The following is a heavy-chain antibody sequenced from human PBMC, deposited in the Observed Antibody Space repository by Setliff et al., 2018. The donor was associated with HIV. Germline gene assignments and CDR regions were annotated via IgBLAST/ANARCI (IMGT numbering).Heavy chain of an antibody. Sequence: PSETLSLTCAVYGGSFSGYYWSWARQPPGKGLEWIGYIYTSGSTNYNPSLKSRVTISVDTSKNQFSLKLSSVTAADTAVYYCARGLSFYDPGGFDYWGQGTLVTVSS. V-gene: IGHV4-4*09. CDR1: GGSFSGYY. J-gene: IGHJ4*02. CDR3: ARGLSFYDPGGFDY. CDR2: IYTSGST. D-gene: IGHD3-22*01.